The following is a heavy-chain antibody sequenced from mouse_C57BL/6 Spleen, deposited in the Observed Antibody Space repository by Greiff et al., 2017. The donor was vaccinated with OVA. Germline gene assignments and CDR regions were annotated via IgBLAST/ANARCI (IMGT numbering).Heavy chain of an antibody. D-gene: IGHD2-4*01. J-gene: IGHJ3*01. Sequence: EVKLMESGEGLVKPGGSLKLSCAASGFTFSSYAMSWVRQTPGKRLEWVAYISSGGDYIYYADTVKGRFTISRDNARNTLYMQLSSLKSEDTAMDYCTRDLDYDAAWFAYWGQGTLVTVSA. CDR2: ISSGGDYI. V-gene: IGHV5-9-1*02. CDR3: TRDLDYDAAWFAY. CDR1: GFTFSSYA.